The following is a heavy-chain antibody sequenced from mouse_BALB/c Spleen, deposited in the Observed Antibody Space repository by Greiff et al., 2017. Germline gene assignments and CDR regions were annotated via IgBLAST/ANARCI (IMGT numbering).Heavy chain of an antibody. Sequence: VQLKESGPSLVKPSQTLSLTCSVTGDSITSGYWNWIRKFPGNKLEYMGYISYSGSTYYNPSLKSRISITRDTSKNQYYLQLNSVTTEDTATYYCARGESVVADWYFDVWGAGTTVTVSS. CDR1: GDSITSGY. CDR3: ARGESVVADWYFDV. CDR2: ISYSGST. D-gene: IGHD1-1*01. J-gene: IGHJ1*01. V-gene: IGHV3-8*02.